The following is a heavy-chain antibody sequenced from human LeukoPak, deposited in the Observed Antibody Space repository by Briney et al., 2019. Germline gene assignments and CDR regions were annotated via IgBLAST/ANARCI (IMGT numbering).Heavy chain of an antibody. CDR1: GYTFTSDG. D-gene: IGHD3-10*01. J-gene: IGHJ4*02. CDR2: ISAYNGNT. V-gene: IGHV1-18*01. Sequence: GASVKGSCKASGYTFTSDGISWVRQASGQGLEWMGWISAYNGNTNYAQKFQGRVTMTRDTSISTAYMELSRLRSDDTAVYYCARGTYGLYWGQGTLVTVSS. CDR3: ARGTYGLY.